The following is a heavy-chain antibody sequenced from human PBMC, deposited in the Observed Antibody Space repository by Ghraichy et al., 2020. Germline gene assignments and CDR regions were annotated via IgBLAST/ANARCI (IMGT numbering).Heavy chain of an antibody. J-gene: IGHJ4*02. CDR3: VTSRWYGIYPDY. CDR2: YNHVGGI. CDR1: GVSFTDYY. Sequence: SETLSLTCAVYGVSFTDYYWTWIRQSPGMGLEWIGEYNHVGGIKYNPSLSGRVSISLDTSRREVSLKVSPVSAADTAVYYCVTSRWYGIYPDYWGQGTLVTVSS. V-gene: IGHV4-34*01. D-gene: IGHD6-13*01.